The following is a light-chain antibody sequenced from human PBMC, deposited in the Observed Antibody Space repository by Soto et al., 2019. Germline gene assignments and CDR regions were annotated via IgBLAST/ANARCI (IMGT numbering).Light chain of an antibody. CDR1: SSDFGGDKY. CDR3: TSYGGVNNWV. V-gene: IGLV2-8*01. CDR2: EVT. J-gene: IGLJ3*02. Sequence: QSVLTQPPSASGSPGQSVTISCTGTSSDFGGDKYVSWYQQHPGKAPRLMIYEVTERPSGVPDRFSGSKSGNTASLTVSGLQAEDEADYCCTSYGGVNNWVFGGGTKLTVL.